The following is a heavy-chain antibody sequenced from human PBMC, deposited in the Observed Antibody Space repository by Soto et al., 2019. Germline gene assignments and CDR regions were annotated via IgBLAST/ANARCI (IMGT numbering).Heavy chain of an antibody. J-gene: IGHJ3*02. Sequence: PSQTLSLTCAISGDSVSSNSAAWNWIRQSPSRGLEWLGRTYYRSKWYNDYAVSVKSRVTINPDTSRNHFSLQLNSVTPEDTAVYFCARMKISSATMDAFAIWGQGTMVTVSS. CDR2: TYYRSKWYN. V-gene: IGHV6-1*01. D-gene: IGHD2-2*01. CDR3: ARMKISSATMDAFAI. CDR1: GDSVSSNSAA.